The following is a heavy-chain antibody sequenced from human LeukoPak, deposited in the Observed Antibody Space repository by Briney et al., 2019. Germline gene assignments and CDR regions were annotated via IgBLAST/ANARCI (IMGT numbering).Heavy chain of an antibody. Sequence: SETLSLTCTASGGSISSSSYYWGWIRQPPGKGLEWIGSIYYSGSTYYNPSLKSRVTISVDTSKNQFSLKLSSVTAADTAVYYCARPLGYDADYWGQGTLVTVSS. D-gene: IGHD3-22*01. CDR2: IYYSGST. J-gene: IGHJ4*02. V-gene: IGHV4-39*01. CDR1: GGSISSSSYY. CDR3: ARPLGYDADY.